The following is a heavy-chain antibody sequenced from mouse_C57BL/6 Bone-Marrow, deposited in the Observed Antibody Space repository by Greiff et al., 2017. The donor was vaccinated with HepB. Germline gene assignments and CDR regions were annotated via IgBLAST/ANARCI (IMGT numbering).Heavy chain of an antibody. V-gene: IGHV14-3*01. J-gene: IGHJ2*01. CDR2: IDPANGNT. CDR1: GFNIKNTY. Sequence: EVMLVESVAELVRPGASVKLSCTASGFNIKNTYMHWVKQRPEQGLEWIGRIDPANGNTKYAPKFQGKATITADTSSNTAYLQLSSLTSEDTAIYYCARALYDGYPYYFDYWGQGTTLTVSS. D-gene: IGHD2-3*01. CDR3: ARALYDGYPYYFDY.